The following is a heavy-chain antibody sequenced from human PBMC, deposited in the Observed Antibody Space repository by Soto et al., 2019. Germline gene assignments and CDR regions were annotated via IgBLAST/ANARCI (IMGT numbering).Heavy chain of an antibody. V-gene: IGHV1-46*01. D-gene: IGHD6-6*01. J-gene: IGHJ6*02. CDR1: GYTFTSYY. CDR3: ARDLGSSSLYYYGMDV. CDR2: INPSGGST. Sequence: ASVKVSCKASGYTFTSYYMHWVRQAPGQGLEWMGIINPSGGSTSYAQKFQGRVTMTRDTSTSTAYMELSSLRSEDTAVYYCARDLGSSSLYYYGMDVWGQGTTVTVSS.